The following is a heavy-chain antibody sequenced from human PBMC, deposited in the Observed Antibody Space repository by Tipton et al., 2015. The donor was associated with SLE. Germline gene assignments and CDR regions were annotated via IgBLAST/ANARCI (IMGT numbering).Heavy chain of an antibody. CDR3: ARDGGEDSSGFFEY. V-gene: IGHV3-9*01. CDR2: LSWNGDSI. CDR1: GFSLDDYV. D-gene: IGHD2-15*01. Sequence: SLRLSCEASGFSLDDYVMHWVRQAPGKGLEWVASLSWNGDSIDYADSVKGRFTISRDNAKNSLYLQMSSLRPEDTALYYCARDGGEDSSGFFEYWGQGTQVTV. J-gene: IGHJ4*02.